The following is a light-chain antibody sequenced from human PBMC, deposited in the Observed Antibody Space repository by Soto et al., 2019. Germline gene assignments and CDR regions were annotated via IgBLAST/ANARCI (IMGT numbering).Light chain of an antibody. CDR2: DVS. V-gene: IGLV2-14*03. Sequence: QSALTQPASVSGSPGQSITISCTGTGSDVGGYNYVSWYQHHPGKATKLMIFDVSNRPSGVSNRFSGSKSGNTASLTISGLQAEDEADYYCSSYTASSTYVFGTGTKLTVL. J-gene: IGLJ1*01. CDR3: SSYTASSTYV. CDR1: GSDVGGYNY.